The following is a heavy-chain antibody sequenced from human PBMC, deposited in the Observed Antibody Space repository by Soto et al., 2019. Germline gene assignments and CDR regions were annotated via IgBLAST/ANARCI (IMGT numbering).Heavy chain of an antibody. D-gene: IGHD2-15*01. CDR3: AREGGGYCSGGSYQVDY. CDR2: FYYRGNT. Sequence: SETLSLTCTFSGGSISSSSYYWGWIRQPPGKGLEWIGSFYYRGNTYYNPSLKSRVTISVDTSKNQFSLKLSSVTAADTAVYYCAREGGGYCSGGSYQVDYWGQGTLVTVSS. CDR1: GGSISSSSYY. J-gene: IGHJ4*02. V-gene: IGHV4-39*02.